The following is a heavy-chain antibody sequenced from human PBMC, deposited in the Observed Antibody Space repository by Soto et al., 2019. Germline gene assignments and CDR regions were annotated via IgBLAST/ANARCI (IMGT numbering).Heavy chain of an antibody. V-gene: IGHV3-53*01. D-gene: IGHD3-22*01. J-gene: IGHJ1*01. CDR2: IYSGGST. Sequence: EVQLVESGGGLIQPGGSLRLSCAASGFTVSSNYMSWVRQAPGKGLEWVSVIYSGGSTYYADSVKGRFTISRDNSKTTLYVQMNSLRAEDTAVYYCARDRVESGSPEDVQHWGQGTLVPVSS. CDR3: ARDRVESGSPEDVQH. CDR1: GFTVSSNY.